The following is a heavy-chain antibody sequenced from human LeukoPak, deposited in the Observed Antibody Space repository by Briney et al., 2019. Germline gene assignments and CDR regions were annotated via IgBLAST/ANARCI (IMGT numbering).Heavy chain of an antibody. Sequence: GGSLRLSCAASGFTFSSYAMNWVRQAPGKGLEWVSTISGSGGSTYYADSVKGRFTISRDNSKNTLYLQMNSLRAEDTAVYYCAKRGDGYFYYFDYCGQGTLVTVSS. V-gene: IGHV3-23*01. CDR3: AKRGDGYFYYFDY. D-gene: IGHD5-24*01. CDR2: ISGSGGST. J-gene: IGHJ4*02. CDR1: GFTFSSYA.